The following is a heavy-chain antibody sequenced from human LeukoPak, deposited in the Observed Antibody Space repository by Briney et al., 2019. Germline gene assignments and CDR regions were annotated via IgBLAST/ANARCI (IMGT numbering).Heavy chain of an antibody. Sequence: TGGSLRLSCAASGFTFSSYSMNWVRQAPGKGLEWVAVIWYDGGNKYYADSVKGRFTISRDNSKNTLYLQMNSLRAEDTAVYYCARDPPTVRGIINYFEYWGQGTLVTVSS. J-gene: IGHJ4*02. CDR1: GFTFSSYS. CDR2: IWYDGGNK. D-gene: IGHD3-10*01. CDR3: ARDPPTVRGIINYFEY. V-gene: IGHV3-33*08.